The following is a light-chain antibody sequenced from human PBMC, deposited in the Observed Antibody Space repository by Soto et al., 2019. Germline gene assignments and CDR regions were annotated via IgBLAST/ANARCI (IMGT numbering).Light chain of an antibody. CDR2: AAS. V-gene: IGKV1-39*01. Sequence: DFQMTQSPSSLSASVGDRVTITCRASQDIGTFLNWYQQKPGKPPNLLIYAASNLLSGVSSRFRGSGSGTDFTLTISSLQPEDFATYYCQQSYSTPQITFGPGTKVDIK. CDR3: QQSYSTPQIT. CDR1: QDIGTF. J-gene: IGKJ3*01.